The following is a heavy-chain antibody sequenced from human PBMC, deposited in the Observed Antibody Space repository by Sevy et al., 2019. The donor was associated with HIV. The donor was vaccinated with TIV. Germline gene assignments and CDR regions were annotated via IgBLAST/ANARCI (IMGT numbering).Heavy chain of an antibody. CDR2: IYHSGST. V-gene: IGHV4-38-2*02. CDR3: ALSGLQLWFPAAFDY. J-gene: IGHJ4*02. D-gene: IGHD5-18*01. CDR1: GYSISSGYY. Sequence: SETLSLTCTVSGYSISSGYYWGWIRQPPGKGLEWIGSIYHSGSTYYNPSLKSRVTISVDTSKNQFSLKLSSVTAADTAVYYCALSGLQLWFPAAFDYWGQGTLVTVSS.